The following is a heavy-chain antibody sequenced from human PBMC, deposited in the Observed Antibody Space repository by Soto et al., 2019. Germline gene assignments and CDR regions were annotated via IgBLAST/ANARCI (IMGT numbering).Heavy chain of an antibody. V-gene: IGHV4-31*03. CDR1: GGSISSGGYY. CDR3: ARRADHDGSGSYYNPSGYYFDY. D-gene: IGHD3-10*01. Sequence: SETLSLTCTVSGGSISSGGYYWSWIHQHPGKGLEWIGYIYYSGSTYYNPSLKSRVTISVDTSKNQFSLKLSSVTAADTAVYYCARRADHDGSGSYYNPSGYYFDYWGQGTLVTVSS. J-gene: IGHJ4*02. CDR2: IYYSGST.